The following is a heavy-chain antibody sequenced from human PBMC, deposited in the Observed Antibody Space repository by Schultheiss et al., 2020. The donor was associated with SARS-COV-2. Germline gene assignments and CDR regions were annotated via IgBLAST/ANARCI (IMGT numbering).Heavy chain of an antibody. V-gene: IGHV3-7*01. J-gene: IGHJ6*02. CDR1: GFTFSSYW. Sequence: GGSLRLSCSASGFTFSSYWMSWVRQAPGKGLEWVANIKQDGSEKYYVDSVKGRFTISRDNAKNSLYLQMNSLRAEDTAVYYCARDQTCSSTSCYPGPYYYYYYYGMDVWGQGTTVTVSS. D-gene: IGHD2-2*01. CDR3: ARDQTCSSTSCYPGPYYYYYYYGMDV. CDR2: IKQDGSEK.